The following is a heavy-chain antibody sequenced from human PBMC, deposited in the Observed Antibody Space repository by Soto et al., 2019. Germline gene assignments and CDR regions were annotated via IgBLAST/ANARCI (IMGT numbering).Heavy chain of an antibody. CDR2: ISYDGSNK. Sequence: QVQLVESGGGVVQPGRSLRLSCAASGFTFSSYAMHWVRQAPGKGLEWVAVISYDGSNKYYADSVKGRFTISRDNSKNSLYLQMNSLRAEDTAVYDCARDGAAAGHFDYWGQGTLVTVSS. CDR3: ARDGAAAGHFDY. J-gene: IGHJ4*02. CDR1: GFTFSSYA. D-gene: IGHD6-13*01. V-gene: IGHV3-30-3*01.